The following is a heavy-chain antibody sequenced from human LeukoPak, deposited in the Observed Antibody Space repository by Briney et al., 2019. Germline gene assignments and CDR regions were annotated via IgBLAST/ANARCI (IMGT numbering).Heavy chain of an antibody. CDR1: GFTFSSNY. V-gene: IGHV3-53*01. CDR2: IYSGGST. D-gene: IGHD2-21*01. J-gene: IGHJ3*02. CDR3: ARAHPYDPVAFDI. Sequence: GGSLRLSCAASGFTFSSNYMSWVRQAPGKGLEWVSVIYSGGSTYYADSVKGRFTISRDNSKNTLYLQMNSLRAEDTAVYYCARAHPYDPVAFDIWGQGTMVTVSS.